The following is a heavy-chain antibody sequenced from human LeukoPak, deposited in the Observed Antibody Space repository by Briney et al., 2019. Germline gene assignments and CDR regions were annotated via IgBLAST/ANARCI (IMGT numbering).Heavy chain of an antibody. CDR3: ARASETAMVTL. CDR1: GVSITSGTYY. J-gene: IGHJ4*02. V-gene: IGHV4-61*02. Sequence: SETLSLTCTVSGVSITSGTYYWTWIRQPAGKGLEWIGRIYSSGRVNYNPSLKSRVTMLLDTSKNHISLKLTSVTAADTAIYFCARASETAMVTLWGQGTLVTVSS. D-gene: IGHD5-18*01. CDR2: IYSSGRV.